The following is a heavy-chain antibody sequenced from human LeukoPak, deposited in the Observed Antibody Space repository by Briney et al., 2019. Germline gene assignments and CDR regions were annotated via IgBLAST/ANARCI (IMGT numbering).Heavy chain of an antibody. D-gene: IGHD3-3*01. J-gene: IGHJ4*02. CDR1: KFTFNNNW. CDR2: INSDESSK. CDR3: AKGWRYFNSPFDY. Sequence: RGSLRLSCEASKFTFNNNWMHWVRQAPGKGLVWVSRINSDESSKSYADSVKGRFTISRDNSKNTLYLQMNSLRAEDTAVYYCAKGWRYFNSPFDYWGRGTLVTVSS. V-gene: IGHV3-74*01.